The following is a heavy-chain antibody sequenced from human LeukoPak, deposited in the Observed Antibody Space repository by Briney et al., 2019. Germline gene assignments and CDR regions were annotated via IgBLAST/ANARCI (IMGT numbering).Heavy chain of an antibody. CDR1: GYSISSGYY. CDR2: IYHSGST. V-gene: IGHV4-38-2*01. J-gene: IGHJ4*02. Sequence: SETLSLTCAVSGYSISSGYYWGWIRQPPGNGLEWIGSIYHSGSTYYNPSLKSRVTISVDTSKNQFSLKLSSVTAADTAVYYCASNEYYYDSSGYYNDYWGQGTLVTVSS. D-gene: IGHD3-22*01. CDR3: ASNEYYYDSSGYYNDY.